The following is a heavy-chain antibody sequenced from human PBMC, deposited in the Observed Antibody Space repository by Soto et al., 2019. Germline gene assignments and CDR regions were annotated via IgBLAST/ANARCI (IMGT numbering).Heavy chain of an antibody. V-gene: IGHV3-48*01. CDR2: ISSSSSTI. J-gene: IGHJ5*02. D-gene: IGHD6-13*01. CDR3: ARHPERISEIGWFDP. CDR1: GFTFSSYS. Sequence: EVQLVESGGGLVQPGGSLRLSCAASGFTFSSYSMNWVRQAPGKGLEWVSYISSSSSTIYYADSVKGRFTISRDNAKNSLYRQMDSLRAEDTAVYYCARHPERISEIGWFDPWGQGTLVIVSS.